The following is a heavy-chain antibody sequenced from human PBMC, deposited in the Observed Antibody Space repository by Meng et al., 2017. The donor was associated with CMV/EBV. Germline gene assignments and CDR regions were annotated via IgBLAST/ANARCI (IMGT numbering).Heavy chain of an antibody. J-gene: IGHJ5*02. Sequence: GESLKISCAASGFTFSSYEMNWVRQAPGKGLEWVSYISSSGSTIYYADSVKGRFTIFRDNAKNSLYLQMNSLRAEDTAVYYCARDAIDCSSTSCPGNWFDPWGQGTLVTVSS. CDR1: GFTFSSYE. CDR3: ARDAIDCSSTSCPGNWFDP. V-gene: IGHV3-48*03. CDR2: ISSSGSTI. D-gene: IGHD2-2*01.